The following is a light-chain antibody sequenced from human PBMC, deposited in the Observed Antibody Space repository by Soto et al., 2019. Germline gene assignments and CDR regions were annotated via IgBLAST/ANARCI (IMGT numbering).Light chain of an antibody. CDR3: QQYSSSRT. CDR2: GAS. J-gene: IGKJ1*01. CDR1: QSVYVN. Sequence: EIVLTQSPGTLSLSPGEGATLSCRASQSVYVNLAWYQQKPGQSPRLLIYGASTRATDIPDRFSGSGSETDFTLTITRLEPEDFAVYYCQQYSSSRTFGQGTKV. V-gene: IGKV3-20*01.